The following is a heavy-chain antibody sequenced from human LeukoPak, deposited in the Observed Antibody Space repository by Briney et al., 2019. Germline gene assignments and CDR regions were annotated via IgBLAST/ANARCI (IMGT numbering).Heavy chain of an antibody. D-gene: IGHD3-10*01. CDR1: GYTFTSYD. CDR3: ARDHPLWFGELSFLWDI. J-gene: IGHJ3*02. Sequence: ASVKVSCKASGYTFTSYDINWVRQAPGQGLEWMGGIIPIFGTANYAQKFQGRVTITADESTSTAYMELSSLRSEDTAVYYCARDHPLWFGELSFLWDIWGQGTMVTVSS. CDR2: IIPIFGTA. V-gene: IGHV1-69*13.